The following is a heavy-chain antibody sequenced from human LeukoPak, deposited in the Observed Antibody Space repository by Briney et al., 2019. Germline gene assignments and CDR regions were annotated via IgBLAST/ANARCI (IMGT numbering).Heavy chain of an antibody. Sequence: GGSLRLSCAASGFTFSNYWMSWVRQAPGKGLEWLANIKHDGREKYYVDSVKGRFTISRGNAKASVYLHMNSLRVEDTAIYYCARVRFPADCWGQGTLVTVSS. CDR2: IKHDGREK. V-gene: IGHV3-7*01. D-gene: IGHD2-2*01. CDR1: GFTFSNYW. CDR3: ARVRFPADC. J-gene: IGHJ4*02.